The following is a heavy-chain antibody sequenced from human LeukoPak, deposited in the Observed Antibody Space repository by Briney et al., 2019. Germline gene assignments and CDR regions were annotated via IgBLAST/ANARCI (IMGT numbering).Heavy chain of an antibody. CDR1: GDSINSRSYY. Sequence: SETLSLTCAVSGDSINSRSYYLAWIRQPPGKGLEWIGSIYHSESTYYNPSLKSRVTISLDTSKNQFSLRLSSLTAADTAVYYCARDDYGDYVRYFQHWGQGTLVTVSS. CDR3: ARDDYGDYVRYFQH. D-gene: IGHD4-17*01. V-gene: IGHV4-39*07. CDR2: IYHSEST. J-gene: IGHJ1*01.